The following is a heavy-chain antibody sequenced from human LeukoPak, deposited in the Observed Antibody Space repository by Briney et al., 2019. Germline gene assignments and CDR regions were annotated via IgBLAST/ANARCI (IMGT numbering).Heavy chain of an antibody. J-gene: IGHJ4*02. Sequence: PSETLSLTCTVSGVSVSSSSYYWGWIRQPPGKGLERIGSIYYGGSTYYNPSLKSRVTISVDTSKNQFSLKLTSVTAAETAVYYCARGRSIDYFDFWGQGTLVTVSS. CDR2: IYYGGST. CDR3: ARGRSIDYFDF. D-gene: IGHD2-21*01. V-gene: IGHV4-39*01. CDR1: GVSVSSSSYY.